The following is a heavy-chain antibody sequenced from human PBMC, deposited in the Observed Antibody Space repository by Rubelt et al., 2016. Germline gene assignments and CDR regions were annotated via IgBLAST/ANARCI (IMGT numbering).Heavy chain of an antibody. J-gene: IGHJ4*02. CDR3: ARVHRTAAGRPFDN. CDR1: GGSISSYY. D-gene: IGHD6-13*01. V-gene: IGHV4-59*08. CDR2: IYYSGST. Sequence: QLQLQESGPGLVKPSETLSLTCTVSGGSISSYYWSWIRQPPGKGLEWIGYIYYSGSTNYSPSLKSRVTISVDTSRYQFSLKPGSVTAENTAVYDCARVHRTAAGRPFDNWGQGILVAVSS.